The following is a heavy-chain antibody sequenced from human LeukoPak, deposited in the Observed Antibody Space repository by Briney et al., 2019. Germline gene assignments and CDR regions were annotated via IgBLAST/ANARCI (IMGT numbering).Heavy chain of an antibody. J-gene: IGHJ5*02. CDR1: GFTFSTYS. CDR3: AKEGRPAPGTDWFDP. D-gene: IGHD6-13*01. Sequence: GGSLRLSCAASGFTFSTYSLNWVRQAPGKGLEWVSYISSSSTTIYYADSVKGRFTISRDNAQNSLYLQMNSLRDEDTAVYYCAKEGRPAPGTDWFDPWGQGTLVTVSS. CDR2: ISSSSTTI. V-gene: IGHV3-48*02.